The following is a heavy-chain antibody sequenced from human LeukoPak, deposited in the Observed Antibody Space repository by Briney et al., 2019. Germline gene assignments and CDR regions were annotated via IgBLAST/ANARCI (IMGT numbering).Heavy chain of an antibody. Sequence: GASVKVSCKASGYTFTSYGISWVRQAPGQGLEWMGWISAYNGNTNYAQKLQGRVTMTTDTSTSTAYMELRSLRSDDTAVYYCARGPLWFGEYNNWFDPWGQGTLVTVSS. V-gene: IGHV1-18*01. CDR2: ISAYNGNT. J-gene: IGHJ5*02. D-gene: IGHD3-10*01. CDR3: ARGPLWFGEYNNWFDP. CDR1: GYTFTSYG.